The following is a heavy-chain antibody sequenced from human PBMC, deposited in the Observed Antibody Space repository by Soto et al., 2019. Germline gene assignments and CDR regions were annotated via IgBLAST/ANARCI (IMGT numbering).Heavy chain of an antibody. CDR2: ISWNSGSI. V-gene: IGHV3-9*01. D-gene: IGHD3-9*01. Sequence: GGSLRLSCAASGFTFDDYAMHWVRQAPGKGLEWVSGISWNSGSIGYADSVKGRFTISRDNAKNSLYLQMNSLRAEDTALYYCAKDTNDILTGFHLWGQGTLVTVSS. CDR3: AKDTNDILTGFHL. CDR1: GFTFDDYA. J-gene: IGHJ4*02.